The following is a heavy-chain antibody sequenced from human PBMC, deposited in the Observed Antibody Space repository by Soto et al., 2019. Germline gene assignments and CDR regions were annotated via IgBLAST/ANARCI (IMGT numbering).Heavy chain of an antibody. CDR2: IKSKTDGGTT. D-gene: IGHD2-15*01. Sequence: GGSLRLSCAASGFTFSSAWMNCVRQAPGKGLEWVGRIKSKTDGGTTDYAAPVKGRFTISRDDSKNTLYLQMNSLKTEDTAVYYCTTDPGYCSGGSCYGPSDDYWGQGTLVTVSS. J-gene: IGHJ4*02. V-gene: IGHV3-15*07. CDR3: TTDPGYCSGGSCYGPSDDY. CDR1: GFTFSSAW.